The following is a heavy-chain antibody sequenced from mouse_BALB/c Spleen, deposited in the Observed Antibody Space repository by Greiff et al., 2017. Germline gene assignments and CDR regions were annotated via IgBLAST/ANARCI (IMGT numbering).Heavy chain of an antibody. V-gene: IGHV5-17*02. CDR2: ISSGSSTI. J-gene: IGHJ4*01. CDR1: GFTFSSFG. Sequence: EVHLVESGGGLVQPGGSRKLSCAASGFTFSSFGMHWVRQAPEKGLEWVAYISSGSSTIYYADTVKGRFTISRDNPKNTLFLQMTSLRSEDTAMYYCARERKDYAMDYWGQGTSVTVSS. CDR3: ARERKDYAMDY.